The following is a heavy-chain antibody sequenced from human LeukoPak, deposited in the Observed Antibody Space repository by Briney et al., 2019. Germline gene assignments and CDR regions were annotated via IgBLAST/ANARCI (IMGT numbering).Heavy chain of an antibody. CDR3: ARDEGIDY. CDR2: IYYSGST. J-gene: IGHJ4*02. Sequence: SETLSLTCTVSGGSISGYYWGWIRQPPGKGLEWIGSIYYSGSTNYNPSLKSRVTISVDTSKNQFSLKLSSVTAADTAVYYCARDEGIDYWGQGTLVTVSS. D-gene: IGHD3-10*01. V-gene: IGHV4-59*12. CDR1: GGSISGYY.